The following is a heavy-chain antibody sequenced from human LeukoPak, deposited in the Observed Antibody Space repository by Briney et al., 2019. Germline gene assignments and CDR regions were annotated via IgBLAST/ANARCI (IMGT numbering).Heavy chain of an antibody. CDR3: ARDREITMVRGVPNWFDP. CDR2: INPSGGST. Sequence: ASVKVSCKASGYTFTSYYMHWVRQAPGQGLEWMGIINPSGGSTSYAQKFQGRVTMTRDTSTSTVYMELSSLRSEDTAVYYCARDREITMVRGVPNWFDPWGQGTLATVSS. J-gene: IGHJ5*02. V-gene: IGHV1-46*01. CDR1: GYTFTSYY. D-gene: IGHD3-10*01.